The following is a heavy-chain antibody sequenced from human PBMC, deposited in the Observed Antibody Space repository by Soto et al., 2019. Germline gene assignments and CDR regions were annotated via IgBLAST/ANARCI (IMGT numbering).Heavy chain of an antibody. CDR1: GYTLTELS. Sequence: ASVKVSCKVSGYTLTELSMHWVRQAPGKGLEWMGGFDPEDGETIYAQKFQGRVTMTEDTSTDTAYMELSSLRSEDTAVYYCAINTGQLYSGSYASHLFVYWGQGTLVTVSS. V-gene: IGHV1-24*01. CDR2: FDPEDGET. CDR3: AINTGQLYSGSYASHLFVY. D-gene: IGHD1-26*01. J-gene: IGHJ4*02.